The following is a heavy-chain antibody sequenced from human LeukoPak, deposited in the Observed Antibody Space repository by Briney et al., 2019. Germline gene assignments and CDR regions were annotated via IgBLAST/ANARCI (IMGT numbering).Heavy chain of an antibody. CDR2: INTNTGNP. Sequence: ASVKVSCKASGYTFTSYAMNWVRQAPGQGLEWMGWINTNTGNPTYAQGFTGRFVFSLDTSVSTAYLQISSLKAEDTAVYYCARGHYDSSGYYPSGDYGMDVWGQGTTVTVSS. V-gene: IGHV7-4-1*02. CDR1: GYTFTSYA. J-gene: IGHJ6*02. D-gene: IGHD3-22*01. CDR3: ARGHYDSSGYYPSGDYGMDV.